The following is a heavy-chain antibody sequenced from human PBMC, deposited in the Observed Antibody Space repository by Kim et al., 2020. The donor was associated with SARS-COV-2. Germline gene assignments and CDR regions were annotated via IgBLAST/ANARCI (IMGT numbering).Heavy chain of an antibody. CDR3: ARDLGITGTRGAFDI. J-gene: IGHJ3*02. V-gene: IGHV1-2*06. D-gene: IGHD1-7*01. Sequence: ASVKVSCKASGDTFTGYYMHWVRQAPGQGLEWMGRINPNSGGTNYAQKFQGRVTMTRDTSISTAYMELSRLRSDDTAVYYCARDLGITGTRGAFDIWGQGTMVTVSS. CDR1: GDTFTGYY. CDR2: INPNSGGT.